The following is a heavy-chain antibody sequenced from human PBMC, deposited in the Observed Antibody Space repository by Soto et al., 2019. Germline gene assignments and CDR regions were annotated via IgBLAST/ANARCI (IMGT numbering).Heavy chain of an antibody. Sequence: GGSLRLSCAASGFTVSSYYMSWVRQAPGKGLEWVSVIYTGGDTFYADSVKGRFTISRDNSKNTLYLQMNSLRADDTAVYYCAGVFTRGWYLLDYWGDGTLVTVSS. CDR3: AGVFTRGWYLLDY. CDR2: IYTGGDT. D-gene: IGHD6-19*01. CDR1: GFTVSSYY. J-gene: IGHJ4*01. V-gene: IGHV3-53*01.